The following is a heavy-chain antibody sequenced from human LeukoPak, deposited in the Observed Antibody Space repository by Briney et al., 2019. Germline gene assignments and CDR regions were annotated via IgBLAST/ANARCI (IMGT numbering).Heavy chain of an antibody. CDR1: GYTFTGYY. Sequence: GASVKVSCKASGYTFTGYYIHWVRQAPGQGLEWMGRLNPKSGGTNYAQKFQGRVSMTRDTSISTAYMELSRLRFDDTAVYYWARDPISWGQGTVVTVSS. CDR2: LNPKSGGT. D-gene: IGHD3-9*01. V-gene: IGHV1-2*02. J-gene: IGHJ4*02. CDR3: ARDPIS.